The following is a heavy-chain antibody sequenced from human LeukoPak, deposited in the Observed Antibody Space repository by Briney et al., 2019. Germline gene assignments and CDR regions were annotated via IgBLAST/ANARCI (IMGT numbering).Heavy chain of an antibody. CDR2: INKDGNEK. Sequence: GGSLRLSCATSGFTFSTFWMTWVRQAPGKGLEWVASINKDGNEKHHVDPVQGRFTISRDNAKNSLHLQMDSLRAEDTAVYYCARDLNWVTYWGQGTLVTVSS. CDR1: GFTFSTFW. V-gene: IGHV3-7*01. D-gene: IGHD3-16*01. J-gene: IGHJ4*02. CDR3: ARDLNWVTY.